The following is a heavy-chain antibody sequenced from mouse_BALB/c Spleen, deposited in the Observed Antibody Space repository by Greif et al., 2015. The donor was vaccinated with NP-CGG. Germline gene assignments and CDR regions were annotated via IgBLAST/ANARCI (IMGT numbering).Heavy chain of an antibody. Sequence: EVKLVESGGGLVKPGGSLKLSCAASGFTFSSYTMSWVRQTPEKRLEWVATISRGGSYTYYPDSVKGRFTISRDNAKNTLYLQMSSLKSEDTAMYYCTRGGYDYDDAMDYWGQGTSVTVSS. CDR2: ISRGGSYT. CDR1: GFTFSSYT. D-gene: IGHD2-4*01. J-gene: IGHJ4*01. CDR3: TRGGYDYDDAMDY. V-gene: IGHV5-6-4*01.